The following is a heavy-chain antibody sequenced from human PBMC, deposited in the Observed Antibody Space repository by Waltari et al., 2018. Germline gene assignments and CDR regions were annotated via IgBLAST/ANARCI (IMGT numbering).Heavy chain of an antibody. D-gene: IGHD3-22*01. Sequence: EVQLVETGGGLIQPGGSLRLSCAASGFTVSSNYMGWARQAPGKGLEWVSVSHSGGSTYYADSVKGRFTIFRDSSKNTLYLQMNTLRAEDTAMYYCAGGPSYYDSSTFAFDMWGQGTMVTVSS. CDR2: SHSGGST. J-gene: IGHJ3*02. CDR1: GFTVSSNY. V-gene: IGHV3-53*02. CDR3: AGGPSYYDSSTFAFDM.